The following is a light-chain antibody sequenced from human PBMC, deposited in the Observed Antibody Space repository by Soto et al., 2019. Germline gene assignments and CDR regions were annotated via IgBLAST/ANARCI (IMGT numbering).Light chain of an antibody. Sequence: EIVLTQSPATLSSFPGDRVTLSCRASQYINTRLAWYQHRPGQAPRLLIYQTSTRAAGIPARFSASGSGTDFTLTISSLQSEDFAVYYCQQYSNWPPITFGQGTRLEIK. V-gene: IGKV3D-15*01. CDR2: QTS. CDR1: QYINTR. CDR3: QQYSNWPPIT. J-gene: IGKJ5*01.